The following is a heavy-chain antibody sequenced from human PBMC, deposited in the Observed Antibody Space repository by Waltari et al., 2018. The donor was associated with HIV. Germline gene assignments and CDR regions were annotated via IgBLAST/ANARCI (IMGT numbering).Heavy chain of an antibody. CDR1: GFTFSSYS. J-gene: IGHJ6*02. D-gene: IGHD4-4*01. V-gene: IGHV3-21*01. CDR2: ISSSSSYI. Sequence: EVQLVESGGGLVKPGGSLRLSCAASGFTFSSYSMNWVRQAPGKGLEWVSSISSSSSYIYYADSVKGRFTISRDNAKNSLYLQMNSLRAEDTAVYYCAREGDYSNYEAHYYYYGMDVWGQGTTVTVSS. CDR3: AREGDYSNYEAHYYYYGMDV.